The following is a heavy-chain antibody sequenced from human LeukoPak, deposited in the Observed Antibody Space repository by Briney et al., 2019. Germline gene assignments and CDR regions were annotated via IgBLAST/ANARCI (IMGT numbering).Heavy chain of an antibody. CDR3: ARRAPYCSSTSCYFSFFDY. Sequence: SETLSLTCTVSGGSISSHYWSWIRQPPGKGLEWIGFIHYSGSTNYNSSLKSRVTISVDTSKNQFSLKLSSVTAADTAVYYCARRAPYCSSTSCYFSFFDYWGQGTLVTVSS. CDR2: IHYSGST. J-gene: IGHJ4*02. D-gene: IGHD2-2*01. V-gene: IGHV4-59*11. CDR1: GGSISSHY.